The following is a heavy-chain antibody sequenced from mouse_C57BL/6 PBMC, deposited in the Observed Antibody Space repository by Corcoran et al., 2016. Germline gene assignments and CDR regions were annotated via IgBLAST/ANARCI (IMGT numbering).Heavy chain of an antibody. CDR1: GYTFTTYG. V-gene: IGHV9-3*01. CDR3: ANYGFDY. J-gene: IGHJ2*01. D-gene: IGHD1-1*02. CDR2: INTYSGVP. Sequence: QIQLVQSGPELKKPGETVKISCKASGYTFTTYGMSWVKQAPGKGLKWMGWINTYSGVPTYADDFKGRFAFSLETSASTAYLQINNLKNEDTATYFCANYGFDYWGQGTTLTVSS.